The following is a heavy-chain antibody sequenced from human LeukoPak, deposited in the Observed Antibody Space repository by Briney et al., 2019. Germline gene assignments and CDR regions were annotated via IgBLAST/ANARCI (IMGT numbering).Heavy chain of an antibody. CDR3: ARDGIATSGLDL. J-gene: IGHJ2*01. CDR1: GGSFSGYY. D-gene: IGHD2-2*01. V-gene: IGHV4-34*01. Sequence: SETLSLTCAVYGGSFSGYYWSWIRQPPGKGLEWIGEINHSGSTNYNPSLKSRVTISVDTSKNQFSLKLSSVTAADTAVYYCARDGIATSGLDLWGRGTLVTVSS. CDR2: INHSGST.